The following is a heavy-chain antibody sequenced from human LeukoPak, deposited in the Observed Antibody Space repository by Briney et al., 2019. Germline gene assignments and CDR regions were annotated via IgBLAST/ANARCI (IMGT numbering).Heavy chain of an antibody. V-gene: IGHV3-23*01. D-gene: IGHD6-19*01. CDR3: AKHERGSGWYADAFDI. CDR2: ISGRGGST. J-gene: IGHJ3*02. Sequence: PGGSLRLSCAASGFTFSSYAMSWVREAPGKGLEWGSAISGRGGSTYYADSVKGRFTISRDNSKNTLYLQMNSLRAEDTAVYYCAKHERGSGWYADAFDIWGQGTMVTVSS. CDR1: GFTFSSYA.